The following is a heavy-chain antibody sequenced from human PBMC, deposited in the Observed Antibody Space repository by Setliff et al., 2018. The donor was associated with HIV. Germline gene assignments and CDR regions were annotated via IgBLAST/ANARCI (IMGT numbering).Heavy chain of an antibody. V-gene: IGHV4-59*08. CDR3: ARQVPIPGVAVTPIDF. CDR1: GGSISSYY. Sequence: SETLSLTCTVSGGSISSYYWSWIRQPPGKGLEWIGYISYSGSTTYSPSLKSRLTISVDTSQHQFSLKLTSVTAADTAVYYCARQVPIPGVAVTPIDFWGQGILVTVSS. CDR2: ISYSGST. J-gene: IGHJ4*02. D-gene: IGHD3-22*01.